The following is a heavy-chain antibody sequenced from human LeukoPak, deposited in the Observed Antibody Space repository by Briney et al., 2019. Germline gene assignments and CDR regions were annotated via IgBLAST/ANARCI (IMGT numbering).Heavy chain of an antibody. J-gene: IGHJ4*02. CDR3: VRGDNQR. CDR1: GYTFTDYY. CDR2: INPNSGGT. V-gene: IGHV1-2*02. Sequence: GASVKVSCKASGYTFTDYYIDWVRQAPGQGLEWMGWINPNSGGTNYAQKFQGRVTMSRDTSIGTAYLDLSSLRSDDTAVYYCVRGDNQRWGQGTLVTVSS. D-gene: IGHD2-21*02.